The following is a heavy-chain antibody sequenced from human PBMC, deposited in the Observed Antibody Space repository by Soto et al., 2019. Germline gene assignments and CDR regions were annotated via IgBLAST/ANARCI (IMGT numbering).Heavy chain of an antibody. V-gene: IGHV3-30*18. D-gene: IGHD2-21*02. Sequence: QVQLVESGGGVVQPGRSLRLSCAASGFTFSSYGMHWVRQAPGKRLEWVAVISYDGSNKYYADSVKGRFTISRDNSKNTLYLQMNSLRAEDTAVYYCAKNGGGDWEDAFDIWGQGTMVTVSS. CDR1: GFTFSSYG. CDR2: ISYDGSNK. J-gene: IGHJ3*02. CDR3: AKNGGGDWEDAFDI.